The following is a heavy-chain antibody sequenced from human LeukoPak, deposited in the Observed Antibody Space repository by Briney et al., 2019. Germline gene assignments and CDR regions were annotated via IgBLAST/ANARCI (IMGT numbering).Heavy chain of an antibody. CDR3: ARGSEVGGTEKNALDI. CDR1: GYTFTGYY. J-gene: IGHJ3*02. D-gene: IGHD1-26*01. CDR2: INPNSVDT. Sequence: ASVKASCKTSGYTFTGYYIHWVRQAPGQRLEWMRWINPNSVDTRYAQKFQDRVTMTRDTSITTAYMELSGLRSDDTALYYCARGSEVGGTEKNALDIWGQGTMVTVSS. V-gene: IGHV1-2*02.